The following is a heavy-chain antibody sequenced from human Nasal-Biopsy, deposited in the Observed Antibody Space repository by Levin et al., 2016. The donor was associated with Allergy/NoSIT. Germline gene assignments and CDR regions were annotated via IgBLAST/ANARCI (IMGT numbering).Heavy chain of an antibody. CDR3: ASVELRYYDMSTLVQDPFDI. CDR1: GDIFSNYG. V-gene: IGHV1-3*04. J-gene: IGHJ3*02. D-gene: IGHD3-9*01. Sequence: ASVKVSCKTSGDIFSNYGIHWVRQTPGQSLEWMGWIKIVNGDTNYSQKFQGRVTMTRDTSASTAYMELSSLRYEDTAVYYCASVELRYYDMSTLVQDPFDIWGQGTMVIVSS. CDR2: IKIVNGDT.